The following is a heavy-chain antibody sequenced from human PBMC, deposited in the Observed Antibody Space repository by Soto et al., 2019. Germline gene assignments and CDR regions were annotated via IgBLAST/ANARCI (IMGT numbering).Heavy chain of an antibody. Sequence: EVQLLESGGGLVQPGGSLRLSCAASGFTFSSYAMNWVRQAPGKGLEWVSAIIGSGDSTYYADSVKDRFTISRDNSKNTLYLHITSLRVEDTAVYYCAKDPTYQVTGFGMDVWGQGTTVTVSS. CDR1: GFTFSSYA. CDR2: IIGSGDST. CDR3: AKDPTYQVTGFGMDV. V-gene: IGHV3-23*01. J-gene: IGHJ6*02. D-gene: IGHD2-2*01.